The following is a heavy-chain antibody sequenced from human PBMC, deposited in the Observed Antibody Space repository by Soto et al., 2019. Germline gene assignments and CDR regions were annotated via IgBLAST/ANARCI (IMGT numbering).Heavy chain of an antibody. CDR2: INQDGSER. J-gene: IGHJ4*02. Sequence: PGGSLRLSCAASGFPFNDFVMAWVRQAPGKGLEWVANINQDGSERYYVDSVKGRFTISRDNAKNSPYLQMNSLRAEDTAVYYCVKDNRGSYWGQGTLVTVSS. CDR1: GFPFNDFV. CDR3: VKDNRGSY. V-gene: IGHV3-7*01. D-gene: IGHD3-10*01.